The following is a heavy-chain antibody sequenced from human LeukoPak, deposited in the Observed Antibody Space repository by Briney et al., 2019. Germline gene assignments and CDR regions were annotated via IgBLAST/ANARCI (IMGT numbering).Heavy chain of an antibody. J-gene: IGHJ4*02. CDR2: ISSSSDDI. V-gene: IGHV3-48*01. Sequence: GGSLRLSCAASGFRFHTYSMNWVRPAPGKGLEWISYISSSSDDIYHADSVKGRFTVSRDNAKNSLFLQMNSLSAEDTAVYYCARGRDSRGAFDYWSQGTLVTVSS. CDR3: ARGRDSRGAFDY. CDR1: GFRFHTYS. D-gene: IGHD3-22*01.